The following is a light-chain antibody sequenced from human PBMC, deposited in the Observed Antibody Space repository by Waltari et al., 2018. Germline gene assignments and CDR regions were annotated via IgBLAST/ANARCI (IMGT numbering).Light chain of an antibody. CDR1: RSDVGTYDL. J-gene: IGLJ2*01. CDR3: CSCAGVTPYVL. V-gene: IGLV2-23*02. Sequence: QSALTQPASVSGSPGQSITISCAGLRSDVGTYDLASWYQQHPGKAPKLIIHEVTKRPSGVPDRFSGSKSGNTASLTISGLQAADEADYYCCSCAGVTPYVLFGGGTKVTVL. CDR2: EVT.